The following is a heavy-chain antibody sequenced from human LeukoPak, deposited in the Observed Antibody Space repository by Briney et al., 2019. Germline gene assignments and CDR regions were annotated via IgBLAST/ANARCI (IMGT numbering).Heavy chain of an antibody. J-gene: IGHJ4*02. Sequence: GGSLRLSCAASGFTFSDYAMHWVRQAPGKGLEWVAVISKDGSDKYYPGSVRGRFTISRDNSKNTVYLQMDSLRAEDTAIYYCARDYWWNYDYWGQGTLVTVSS. CDR2: ISKDGSDK. CDR1: GFTFSDYA. D-gene: IGHD1-7*01. CDR3: ARDYWWNYDY. V-gene: IGHV3-30-3*01.